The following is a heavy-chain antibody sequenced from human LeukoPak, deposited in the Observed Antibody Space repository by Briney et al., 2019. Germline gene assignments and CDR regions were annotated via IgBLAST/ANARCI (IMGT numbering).Heavy chain of an antibody. J-gene: IGHJ4*02. CDR2: ISFDVNNK. D-gene: IGHD2-2*01. CDR3: AMFCSTTNCYGGKPFDY. Sequence: PGRSLRLSCAASGFTFSTFGMHWVRQAPGKGLEWVAVISFDVNNKYYADSVKGRFTISRDNSKNTLYLQMNSLRPDDTAVYYCAMFCSTTNCYGGKPFDYWGQGTLVTVSS. V-gene: IGHV3-30*03. CDR1: GFTFSTFG.